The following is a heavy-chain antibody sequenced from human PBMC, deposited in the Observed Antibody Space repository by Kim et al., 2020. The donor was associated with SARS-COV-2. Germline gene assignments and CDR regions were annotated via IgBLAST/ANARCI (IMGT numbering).Heavy chain of an antibody. Sequence: SQTLSLTCAISGDSVSSNSAAWNWIRQSPSRGLEWLGRTYYRSKWYNDYAVSVKSRITINPDTSKNQFSLQLNSVTPEDTAVYYCARDVPIAVAGGGAFDIWGQGTMVTVSS. CDR1: GDSVSSNSAA. CDR2: TYYRSKWYN. CDR3: ARDVPIAVAGGGAFDI. V-gene: IGHV6-1*01. J-gene: IGHJ3*02. D-gene: IGHD6-19*01.